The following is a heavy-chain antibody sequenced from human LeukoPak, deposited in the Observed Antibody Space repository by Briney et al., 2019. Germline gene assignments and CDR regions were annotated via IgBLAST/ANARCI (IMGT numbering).Heavy chain of an antibody. Sequence: GGSLRLSCAASGFTFSSYGMHWVRQAPGKGLEWVAVIWYDGSNKYYADSVKGRFTISRDNSKNTLYLRMNSLRAEDTAVYYCARDGVATGLDYWGQGTLVTVSS. D-gene: IGHD5-12*01. CDR3: ARDGVATGLDY. CDR2: IWYDGSNK. J-gene: IGHJ4*02. V-gene: IGHV3-33*01. CDR1: GFTFSSYG.